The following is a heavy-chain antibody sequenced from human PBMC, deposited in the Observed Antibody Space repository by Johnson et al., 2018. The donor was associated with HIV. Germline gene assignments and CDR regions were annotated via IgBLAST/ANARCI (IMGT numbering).Heavy chain of an antibody. D-gene: IGHD4-11*01. CDR3: ARGFGEMTTVTPDAFDI. CDR1: GFTFSSYD. J-gene: IGHJ3*02. V-gene: IGHV3-13*01. CDR2: IGTDGEK. Sequence: QLVESGGGLVQPGGSLRISCAASGFTFSSYDMHWVRQVTGKGLEWVSTIGTDGEKYYPDSVRGRFTISRENAKNSLYIQMNSLRAWATDVYYCARGFGEMTTVTPDAFDIWGQGTMVTVSS.